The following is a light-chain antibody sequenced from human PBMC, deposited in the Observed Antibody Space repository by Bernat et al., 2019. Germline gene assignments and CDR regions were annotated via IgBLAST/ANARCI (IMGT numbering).Light chain of an antibody. CDR2: DDR. Sequence: SYVVTQPPSVPVAPGKTARITCGGHNIGSKSVHWYQQRPGQAPVLVVYDDRARPSGIPERFSGGNSAQTATLTISGVEAGDEAEYYWQVWDHTTDHPVCGGGTELTVL. J-gene: IGLJ3*02. CDR1: NIGSKS. V-gene: IGLV3-21*03. CDR3: QVWDHTTDHPV.